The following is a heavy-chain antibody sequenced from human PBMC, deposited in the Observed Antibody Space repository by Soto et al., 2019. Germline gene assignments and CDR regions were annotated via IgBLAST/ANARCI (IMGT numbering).Heavy chain of an antibody. Sequence: QVQLQESGPGLVKPSETLSLTCTVSGGSISSYYWSWIRQPPGKGLEWIGYIYDSGSTNYNPSLKSPVTISVDTYKNQFSLKLSSVTAADTAVYYCARDRGEMATILSGYSIYYYYGMDVWGQGTTVTVSS. CDR3: ARDRGEMATILSGYSIYYYYGMDV. V-gene: IGHV4-59*01. CDR1: GGSISSYY. CDR2: IYDSGST. D-gene: IGHD5-12*01. J-gene: IGHJ6*02.